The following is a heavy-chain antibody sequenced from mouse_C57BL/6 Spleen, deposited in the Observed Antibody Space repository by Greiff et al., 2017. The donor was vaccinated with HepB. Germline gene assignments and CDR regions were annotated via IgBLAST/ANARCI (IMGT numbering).Heavy chain of an antibody. D-gene: IGHD1-1*01. CDR3: ASRGYGSSHFDY. V-gene: IGHV1-82*01. CDR2: IYPGDGDT. J-gene: IGHJ2*01. Sequence: VQLQQSGPELVKPGASVKISCKASGYAFSSSWMNWVKQRPGKGLEWIGRIYPGDGDTNYNGKFKGKATLTADKSSSTAYMQLSSLTSEDSAVYFCASRGYGSSHFDYWGQGTTLTVSS. CDR1: GYAFSSSW.